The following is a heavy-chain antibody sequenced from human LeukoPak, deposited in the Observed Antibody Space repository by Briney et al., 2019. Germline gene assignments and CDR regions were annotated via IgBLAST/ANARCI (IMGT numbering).Heavy chain of an antibody. CDR1: GYTFTGYY. D-gene: IGHD1-26*01. CDR2: INPNSGGT. V-gene: IGHV1-2*02. J-gene: IGHJ4*02. Sequence: ASVKVSCKASGYTFTGYYMHRVRQAPGQGLEWMGWINPNSGGTNYAQKFQGRVTMTRDTSISTAYMELSRLRSDDTAVYYCARGTRNSGSYYYYYWGQGTLVTVSS. CDR3: ARGTRNSGSYYYYY.